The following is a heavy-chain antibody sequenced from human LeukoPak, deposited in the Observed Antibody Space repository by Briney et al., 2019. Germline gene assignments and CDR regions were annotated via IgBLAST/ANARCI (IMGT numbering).Heavy chain of an antibody. J-gene: IGHJ3*02. CDR2: ISGSGGST. CDR3: AKDESRGYSCSWYFSGDAFDI. V-gene: IGHV3-23*01. D-gene: IGHD6-13*01. Sequence: GGSLRLSCAASGFTFSSYAMSWVRQAPGKGLEWVSAISGSGGSTYYADSVKGRFTISRDNSKNTLYLQMNSLRAEDTAVYYCAKDESRGYSCSWYFSGDAFDIWGQGTMVTVSP. CDR1: GFTFSSYA.